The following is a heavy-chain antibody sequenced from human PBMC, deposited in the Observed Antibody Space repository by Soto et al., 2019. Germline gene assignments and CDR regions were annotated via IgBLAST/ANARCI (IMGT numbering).Heavy chain of an antibody. D-gene: IGHD3-3*01. CDR2: INSDGSST. V-gene: IGHV3-74*01. J-gene: IGHJ3*02. CDR1: GFTFSSYW. CDR3: ARSHLRFLVKGNAFDI. Sequence: GGSLRLSCAASGFTFSSYWMHWVRQAPGKGLVWVSRINSDGSSTSYADSVKGRFTISRDNAKNTLYLQMNSLRAEDTAVYYCARSHLRFLVKGNAFDIWGQGTMVTVSS.